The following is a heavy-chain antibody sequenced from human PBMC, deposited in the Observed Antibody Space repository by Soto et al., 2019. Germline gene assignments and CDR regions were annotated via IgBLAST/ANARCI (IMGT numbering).Heavy chain of an antibody. CDR2: INHSRST. CDR1: GGSFSGYY. J-gene: IGHJ5*02. V-gene: IGHV4-34*01. Sequence: QVQLQQWGAGLLKPSETLSLTCAVYGGSFSGYYWSWIRQPPGKGLEWIGEINHSRSTNYNPSLKGRVTISVDTSKNQFSLKLSSVTAADTAVYYCARGRPAVAGLKGGWFDPWGQGTMVTVSS. D-gene: IGHD6-19*01. CDR3: ARGRPAVAGLKGGWFDP.